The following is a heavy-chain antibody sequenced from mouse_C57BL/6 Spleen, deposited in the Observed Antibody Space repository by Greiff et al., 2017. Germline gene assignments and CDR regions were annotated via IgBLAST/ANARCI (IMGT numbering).Heavy chain of an antibody. D-gene: IGHD1-1*02. J-gene: IGHJ1*03. CDR1: GYAFSSYW. CDR3: ARGGGSYVWYFDV. V-gene: IGHV1-80*01. Sequence: QVQLQQSGAELVKPGASVKISCKASGYAFSSYWMNWVKQRPGKGLEWIGQIYPGDGDTNYNGKFKGKATLTADKSSSTAYMQLSSLTSEDSAVYFCARGGGSYVWYFDVWGTGTTVTVSS. CDR2: IYPGDGDT.